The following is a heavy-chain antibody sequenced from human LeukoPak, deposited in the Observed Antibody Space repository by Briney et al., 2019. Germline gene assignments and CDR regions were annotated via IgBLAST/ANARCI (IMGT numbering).Heavy chain of an antibody. J-gene: IGHJ4*02. V-gene: IGHV3-7*01. CDR3: ARDLYYYGTGSLNVY. CDR2: IKQDGSEK. D-gene: IGHD3-10*01. Sequence: GGSLRLSCGVSGFTFSSYWMSWVRQAPGKGLEWVANIKQDGSEKHYVDSVKGRFTISRDNAKNSLYLQMSSLRVEDTAVYYSARDLYYYGTGSLNVYWGQGTLVTVSS. CDR1: GFTFSSYW.